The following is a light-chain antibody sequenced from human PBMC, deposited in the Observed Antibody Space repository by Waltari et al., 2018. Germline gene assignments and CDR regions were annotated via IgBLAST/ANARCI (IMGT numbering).Light chain of an antibody. Sequence: EIVLTQSPATLSLSPGEGATLSCRASENVYNYLAWYQQRPGQAPRLLIYDVSNGATGIPASFSGSGSGTDFTLSISSLEPEDFAVYYCHQRGVWPPTFGQGTKLQVK. V-gene: IGKV3-11*01. CDR3: HQRGVWPPT. J-gene: IGKJ2*01. CDR2: DVS. CDR1: ENVYNY.